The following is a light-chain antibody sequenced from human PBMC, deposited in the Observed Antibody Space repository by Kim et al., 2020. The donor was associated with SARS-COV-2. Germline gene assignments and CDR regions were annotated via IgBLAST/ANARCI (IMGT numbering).Light chain of an antibody. CDR2: LNRDGSQ. J-gene: IGLJ3*02. V-gene: IGLV4-69*01. CDR3: QTWGTGPWV. Sequence: APGQHTLTRCSGHSSRAIAWHQPEPEKGPRDLMKLNRDGSQSKGDGIPDRFSGSSSGAERYLPLSSLQSEDEADYYCQTWGTGPWVFGGGTQLTVL. CDR1: SGHSSRA.